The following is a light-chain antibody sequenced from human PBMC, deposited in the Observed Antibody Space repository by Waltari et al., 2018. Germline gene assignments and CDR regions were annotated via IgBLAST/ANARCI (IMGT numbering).Light chain of an antibody. CDR3: QQTYSTWT. J-gene: IGKJ1*01. V-gene: IGKV1-39*01. Sequence: DIQMTQSPSSLSASVGDSVTITCRASQSISNNLNWYQQKPGKAPKLLIYATSVLQSGVTSRFSGRGSGTDFTLTISSLQPEDFATYYCQQTYSTWTFGQGTAVEIK. CDR2: ATS. CDR1: QSISNN.